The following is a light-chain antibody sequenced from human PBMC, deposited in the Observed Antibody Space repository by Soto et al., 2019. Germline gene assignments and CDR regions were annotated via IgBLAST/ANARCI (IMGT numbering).Light chain of an antibody. CDR2: KAF. J-gene: IGKJ1*01. CDR1: QSISSW. CDR3: QQYNSYPWT. V-gene: IGKV1-5*03. Sequence: DIQMTQSPSTLSASVGDRVTITCRASQSISSWLAWYQQKPRKAPKLLIYKAFSLESGVPSRFSGSGSGTEFTLTISSLQADDFATYYCQQYNSYPWTFGQGTKVEIK.